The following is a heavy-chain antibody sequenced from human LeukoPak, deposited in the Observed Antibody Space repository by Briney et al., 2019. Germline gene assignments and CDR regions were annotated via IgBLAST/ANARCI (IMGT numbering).Heavy chain of an antibody. J-gene: IGHJ4*02. D-gene: IGHD3-22*01. CDR2: ISVRSNYI. V-gene: IGHV3-21*01. CDR3: VRLRRNSDTSGYYYYYDY. CDR1: GYTFSSYS. Sequence: GGSLRLSCAASGYTFSSYSINWVRQAPGKGLEWVSSISVRSNYIYYADSVRGRFSISRDDARDSLYLQMNSLRAEDTAVYHCVRLRRNSDTSGYYYYYDYWGQGTLVTVSS.